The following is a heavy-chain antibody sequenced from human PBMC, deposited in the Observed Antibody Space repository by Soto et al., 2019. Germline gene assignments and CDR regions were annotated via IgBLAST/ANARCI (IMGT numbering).Heavy chain of an antibody. CDR2: MNPNSGNT. D-gene: IGHD2-8*01. J-gene: IGHJ4*02. CDR3: AIVFPTYCPIGVCPEHYFDY. Sequence: ASVKVSCKASGYTFTSYDINWVRQATGQGLEWMGWMNPNSGNTGYAQKFQGRVTMTRNTSISTAYMELSSLRSEDTAVYYCAIVFPTYCPIGVCPEHYFDYWGQETLVTVA. V-gene: IGHV1-8*01. CDR1: GYTFTSYD.